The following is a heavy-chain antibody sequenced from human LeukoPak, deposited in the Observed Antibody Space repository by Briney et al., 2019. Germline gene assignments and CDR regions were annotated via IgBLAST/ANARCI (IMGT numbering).Heavy chain of an antibody. D-gene: IGHD1-7*01. Sequence: QSGGSLRLSCAASGFTFSSYAMSWVRQAPGKRLEWVSAISGSGGSTYYADSVKGRFTISRDNSKNTLYLQMNSLRAEDTAVYYCAKDNYSLGLFDIWDQGTMVTVSS. CDR3: AKDNYSLGLFDI. CDR2: ISGSGGST. CDR1: GFTFSSYA. V-gene: IGHV3-23*01. J-gene: IGHJ3*02.